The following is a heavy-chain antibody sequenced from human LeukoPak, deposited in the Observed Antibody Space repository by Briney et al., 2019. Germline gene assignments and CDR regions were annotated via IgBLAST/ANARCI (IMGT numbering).Heavy chain of an antibody. V-gene: IGHV1-2*02. CDR1: GYTFTGYY. Sequence: ASVKVSCKASGYTFTGYYMHWVRQAPGQGLEWMGWINPNSGGTNYAQKFQGRVTMTRDTSVSTAYMELSRLRSDDTAVYYCAREPQPSYYYYYMDVWGKGTTVTVSS. CDR2: INPNSGGT. J-gene: IGHJ6*03. CDR3: AREPQPSYYYYYMDV.